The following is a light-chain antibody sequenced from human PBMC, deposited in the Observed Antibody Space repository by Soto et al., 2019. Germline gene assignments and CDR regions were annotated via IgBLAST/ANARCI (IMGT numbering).Light chain of an antibody. CDR2: WTT. V-gene: IGKV4-1*01. Sequence: DIVMAQSPDSLAVSLGERATINCKSSQSVFSNSTNRNHLSWYQQKPGQPPKLLIYWTTTRESGVPDRFSGSGSRTHFTLTLSGLQAEDVAIYYCHQFFRCPVTLGGGTKLEIK. CDR1: QSVFSNSTNRNH. J-gene: IGKJ4*01. CDR3: HQFFRCPVT.